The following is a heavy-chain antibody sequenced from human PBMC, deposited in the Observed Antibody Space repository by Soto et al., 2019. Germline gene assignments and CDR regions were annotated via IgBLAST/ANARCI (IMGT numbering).Heavy chain of an antibody. CDR1: GFTFSSYS. V-gene: IGHV3-21*01. CDR3: ARDEGGWEAAAGGLGLGTIYYFDY. Sequence: EVQLVESGGGLVKPGGSLRLSCAASGFTFSSYSMNWVRQAPGKGLEWVSSISSSSSYIYYADSVKGRFTISRDNAKKSLYLQMNSLRAEDTAVYYCARDEGGWEAAAGGLGLGTIYYFDYWGQGTLVTVSS. CDR2: ISSSSSYI. D-gene: IGHD6-13*01. J-gene: IGHJ4*02.